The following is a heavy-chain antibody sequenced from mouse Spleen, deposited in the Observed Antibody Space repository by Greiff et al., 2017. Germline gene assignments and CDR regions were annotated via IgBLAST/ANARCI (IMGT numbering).Heavy chain of an antibody. CDR3: ARRDWFAY. CDR1: GYTFTSYW. V-gene: IGHV1-69*02. Sequence: VKLQQPGAELVKPGASVKVSCKASGYTFTSYWMHWVKQRPGQGLEWIGEIDPSDSYTNYNQKFKGKATLTVDKSSSTAYMQLSSLTSEDSAVYYCARRDWFAYWGQGTLVTVSA. CDR2: IDPSDSYT. J-gene: IGHJ3*01.